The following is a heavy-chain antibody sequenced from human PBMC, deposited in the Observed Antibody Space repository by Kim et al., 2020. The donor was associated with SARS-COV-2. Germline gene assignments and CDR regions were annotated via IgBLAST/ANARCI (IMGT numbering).Heavy chain of an antibody. CDR2: IDPSDYAT. CDR1: GYSFTSYW. J-gene: IGHJ2*01. D-gene: IGHD3-10*01. V-gene: IGHV5-10-1*01. Sequence: GESLKISCKGSGYSFTSYWINWVRQVPGKGLEWMGKIDPSDYATDYSPSFQGHVSISADRSISTAYLEWGSLEASDTAMYYCSRDVPRILMVRGIIPNYWGRGTLVIVSS. CDR3: SRDVPRILMVRGIIPNY.